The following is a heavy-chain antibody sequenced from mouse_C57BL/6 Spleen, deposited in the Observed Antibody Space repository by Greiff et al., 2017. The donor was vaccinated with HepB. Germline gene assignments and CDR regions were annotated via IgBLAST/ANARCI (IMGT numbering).Heavy chain of an antibody. J-gene: IGHJ1*03. CDR2: IYPGSGST. Sequence: QVQLQQPGAELVKPGASVKMSCKASGYTFTSYWITWVKQRPGQGLEWIGDIYPGSGSTNYNEKFKSKATLTVDPSSSTAYMQLSSLTSEDSAVYYCARRGYGNYSYWYFDVWGTGTTVTVSS. V-gene: IGHV1-55*01. CDR3: ARRGYGNYSYWYFDV. CDR1: GYTFTSYW. D-gene: IGHD2-10*02.